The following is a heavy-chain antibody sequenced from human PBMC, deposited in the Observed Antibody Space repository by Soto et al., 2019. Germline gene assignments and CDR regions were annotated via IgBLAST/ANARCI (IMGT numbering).Heavy chain of an antibody. CDR3: AREDPGCSGGSCYSSWFDP. CDR1: GGSFSGYY. D-gene: IGHD2-15*01. J-gene: IGHJ5*02. V-gene: IGHV4-34*01. CDR2: INHSGST. Sequence: SETLSLTCAVYGGSFSGYYWSWIRQPPGKGLEWIGEINHSGSTNYNPSLKSRVPISVDTSKNQFSLKLSSVTAADTAVYYCAREDPGCSGGSCYSSWFDPWGQGTLVTVSS.